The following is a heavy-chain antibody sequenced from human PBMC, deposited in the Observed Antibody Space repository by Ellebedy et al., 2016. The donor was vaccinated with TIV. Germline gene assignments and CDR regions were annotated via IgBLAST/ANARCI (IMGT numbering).Heavy chain of an antibody. CDR3: ARAPGFAGYCNYSPCCGLDH. CDR2: IFYSGST. J-gene: IGHJ4*02. Sequence: GSLRLSCTISGGPVNTYYWSWIRQPPGKGLEWIGYIFYSGSTNYNPSLKSRVTISVDTSNNQFSLKLTSVTAADTAVYYCARAPGFAGYCNYSPCCGLDHWGQGTLVTVSS. V-gene: IGHV4-59*08. CDR1: GGPVNTYY. D-gene: IGHD2-15*01.